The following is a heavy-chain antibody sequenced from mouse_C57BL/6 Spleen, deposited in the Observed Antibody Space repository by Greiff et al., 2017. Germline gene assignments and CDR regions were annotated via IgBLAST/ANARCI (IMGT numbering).Heavy chain of an antibody. D-gene: IGHD1-1*01. V-gene: IGHV5-17*01. CDR1: GFTFSDYG. Sequence: EVMLVESGGGLVKPGGSLKLSCAASGFTFSDYGMHWVRQAPEKGLEWVAYISSGSSTIYYADTVKGRFTISRDNAKNTLFLQMTSLRSEDTAMYYCARNFITTVVATDYWGQGTTLTVSS. J-gene: IGHJ2*01. CDR2: ISSGSSTI. CDR3: ARNFITTVVATDY.